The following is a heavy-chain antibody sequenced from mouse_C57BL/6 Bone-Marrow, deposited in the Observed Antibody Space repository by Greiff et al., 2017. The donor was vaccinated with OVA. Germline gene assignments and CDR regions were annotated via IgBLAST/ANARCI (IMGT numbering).Heavy chain of an antibody. CDR1: GYTFTSYW. CDR3: ARVYDGYFFWYFDV. V-gene: IGHV1-55*01. CDR2: IYPGSGST. J-gene: IGHJ1*03. Sequence: QVQLQQPGAELVKPGASVKMSCKASGYTFTSYWITWVKQRPGQGLEWIGDIYPGSGSTNYNEKFKSKATLTVDTSSSTAYMQLRSLTSEDSAVYYCARVYDGYFFWYFDVWGTGTTVTVSS. D-gene: IGHD2-3*01.